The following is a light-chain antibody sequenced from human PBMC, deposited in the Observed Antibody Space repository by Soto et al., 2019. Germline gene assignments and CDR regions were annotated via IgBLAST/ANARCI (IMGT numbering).Light chain of an antibody. Sequence: QSVLTQPPSASGTPGQRVTISCSGSSSNIGSNYVYWYQQLPGTAPKLLIYRNNQRPSGVPERFSGSKSGTSASLAISGLRSEDESDYYGAAWDDSLSGHVVFGGGTKLTVL. CDR2: RNN. CDR3: AAWDDSLSGHVV. V-gene: IGLV1-47*01. J-gene: IGLJ2*01. CDR1: SSNIGSNY.